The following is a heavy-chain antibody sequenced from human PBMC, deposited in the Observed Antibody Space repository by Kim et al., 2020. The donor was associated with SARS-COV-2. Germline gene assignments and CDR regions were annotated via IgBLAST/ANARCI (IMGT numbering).Heavy chain of an antibody. D-gene: IGHD1-26*01. Sequence: YYADSVKGRFTISRDNSKNTLYLQMNSLRAEDTAVYYCAKDSGSYVAFDIWGQGTMVTVSS. V-gene: IGHV3-23*01. CDR3: AKDSGSYVAFDI. J-gene: IGHJ3*02.